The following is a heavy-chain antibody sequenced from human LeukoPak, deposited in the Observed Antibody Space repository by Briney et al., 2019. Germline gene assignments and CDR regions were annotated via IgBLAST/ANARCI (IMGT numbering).Heavy chain of an antibody. J-gene: IGHJ3*02. D-gene: IGHD3-9*01. Sequence: GGSLRLSCAASGFTFSSYSMNWVRQAPGKGLDWVSSISSSSSYIYYADSVKGRFTISRDNAKNSLYLQMNSLRAEDTAVYYCARDEDKYFDWLLSAFDIWGQGTMVTVSS. V-gene: IGHV3-21*01. CDR3: ARDEDKYFDWLLSAFDI. CDR1: GFTFSSYS. CDR2: ISSSSSYI.